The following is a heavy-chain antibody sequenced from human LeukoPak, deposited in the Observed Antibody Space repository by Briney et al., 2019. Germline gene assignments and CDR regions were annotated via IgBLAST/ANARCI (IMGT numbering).Heavy chain of an antibody. CDR1: GFSLSSYS. D-gene: IGHD3-10*01. V-gene: IGHV3-48*01. Sequence: GGSLRLSCAASGFSLSSYSMTWVRQAPGQGLEWIPYISYSSSTIYYADSVKGRFTISRDNANNSLSLQMNSLRAEDAAVYYCARMYRTRVLRGVPYYMDVWGNGTTVTVSS. CDR3: ARMYRTRVLRGVPYYMDV. CDR2: ISYSSSTI. J-gene: IGHJ6*03.